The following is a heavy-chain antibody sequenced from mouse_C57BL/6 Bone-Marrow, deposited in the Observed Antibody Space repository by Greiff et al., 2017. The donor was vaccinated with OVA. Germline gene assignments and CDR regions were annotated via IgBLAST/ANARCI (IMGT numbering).Heavy chain of an antibody. CDR3: ARGGTVHTYWYFDV. CDR2: IEPNSGGT. Sequence: VQLQQPGAELVKPGASVKLSCKASGYTFTSYWMHWVKQRPGRGLEWIGRIEPNSGGTKYNEKFKSKATLTVDKPSRTAYMQLSSLTSEDSAVYYCARGGTVHTYWYFDVWGTGTTVTVAS. D-gene: IGHD1-1*01. V-gene: IGHV1-72*01. J-gene: IGHJ1*03. CDR1: GYTFTSYW.